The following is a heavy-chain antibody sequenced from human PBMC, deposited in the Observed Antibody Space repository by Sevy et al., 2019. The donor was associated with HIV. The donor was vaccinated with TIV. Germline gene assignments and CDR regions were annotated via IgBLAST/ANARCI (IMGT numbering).Heavy chain of an antibody. CDR1: GFTFSSYA. J-gene: IGHJ6*02. D-gene: IGHD4-4*01. V-gene: IGHV3-23*01. Sequence: GGSLRLSCAASGFTFSSYAMSWVRQAPGKGLEWVSAISGSGGSTYYADSVKGRFTISRDNSKNTLYLQMNSLRAEETAVYYCAKGGGTTVTGYYYYGMDVWGQGTTVTVSS. CDR2: ISGSGGST. CDR3: AKGGGTTVTGYYYYGMDV.